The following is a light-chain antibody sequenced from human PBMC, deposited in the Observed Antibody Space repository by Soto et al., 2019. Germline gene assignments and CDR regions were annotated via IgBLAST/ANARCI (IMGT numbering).Light chain of an antibody. CDR3: QQYYSSPRT. J-gene: IGKJ4*01. CDR2: WAS. Sequence: DIVMTQSPDSLAVSPGERATINCKSSQTVLYRSNNMNYLSWYQQKPGQPPKLLIYWASTRESGVPDRFSGSGSGTDFTLTISSLQAEDVAVYYCQQYYSSPRTFGGGTKVEIK. V-gene: IGKV4-1*01. CDR1: QTVLYRSNNMNY.